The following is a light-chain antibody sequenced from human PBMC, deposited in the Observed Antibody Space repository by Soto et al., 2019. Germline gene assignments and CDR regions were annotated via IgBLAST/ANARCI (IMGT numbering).Light chain of an antibody. Sequence: EIVLTQCPGTLSLSPGERATLSCRASQSVSSTYLAWYQHRPGQAPRLLIYGASRRATGIPDRFSGSGSGTEFTLTVSRLESEDFAVYYCQKYDSSSWTFGQGTKVDIK. CDR1: QSVSSTY. J-gene: IGKJ1*01. CDR3: QKYDSSSWT. V-gene: IGKV3-20*01. CDR2: GAS.